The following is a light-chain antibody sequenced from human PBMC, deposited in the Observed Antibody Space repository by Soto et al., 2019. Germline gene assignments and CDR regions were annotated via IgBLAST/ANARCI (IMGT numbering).Light chain of an antibody. J-gene: IGLJ2*01. CDR2: DNT. CDR3: QYYDSSLTVL. CDR1: GAGYD. V-gene: IGLV1-40*01. Sequence: QSVLTQPPSVSGAPGQRVTISCTGIGAGYDVHWYQQLPGTAPNLLIYDNTNRPSGVPDRFSGSKSGTSASLAISGLQAEAESDYYCQYYDSSLTVLFGGGTKLTVL.